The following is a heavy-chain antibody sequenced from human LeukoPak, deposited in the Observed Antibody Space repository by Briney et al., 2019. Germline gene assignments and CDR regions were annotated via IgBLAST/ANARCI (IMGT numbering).Heavy chain of an antibody. CDR1: GGSISSYY. J-gene: IGHJ6*02. D-gene: IGHD3-22*01. CDR3: ARAVGYYYDSSGYYSPYDYYGMDV. CDR2: IYYSGST. Sequence: SETLSLTCTVSGGSISSYYWSWIRQPPGKGLEWIGYIYYSGSTNYNPSLKSRVTISVDTSKNQFSLKLSSVTAADTAVYYCARAVGYYYDSSGYYSPYDYYGMDVWGQGTTVTVSS. V-gene: IGHV4-59*01.